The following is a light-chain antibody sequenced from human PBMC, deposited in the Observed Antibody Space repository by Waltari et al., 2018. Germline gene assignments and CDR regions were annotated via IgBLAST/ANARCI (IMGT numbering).Light chain of an antibody. J-gene: IGKJ1*01. V-gene: IGKV3-15*01. CDR3: QQYHKWPPWT. Sequence: EIVLTQSPGTLSLSPGERATLSCRASQSVTTNLAWYQQKPGLPPRLLIYGASTRATVVPARFSGSGYGTEFTLTISSLQSEDFAVYYCQQYHKWPPWTFGQGTKVEIK. CDR1: QSVTTN. CDR2: GAS.